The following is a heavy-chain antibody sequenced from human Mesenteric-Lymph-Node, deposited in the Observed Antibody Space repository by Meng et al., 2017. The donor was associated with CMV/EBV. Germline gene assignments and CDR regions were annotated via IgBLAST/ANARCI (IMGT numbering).Heavy chain of an antibody. CDR3: ARTLYYDILTGYYAPYYYHGMDV. D-gene: IGHD3-9*01. CDR1: GFTVSRNY. V-gene: IGHV3-53*01. J-gene: IGHJ6*02. CDR2: IYSGGST. Sequence: GFLRLLRAAFGFTVSRNYMSWVRQAPGKGLEWVSVIYSGGSTYYADSVKGRFTISRDNSKNTLYLQMNSLRAEDTAVYYCARTLYYDILTGYYAPYYYHGMDVWGQGTTDTVSS.